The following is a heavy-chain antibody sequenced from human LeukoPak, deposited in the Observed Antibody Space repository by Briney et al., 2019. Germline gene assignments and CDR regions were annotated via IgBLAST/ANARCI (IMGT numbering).Heavy chain of an antibody. CDR2: ISSTYEV. Sequence: PGMSLRLSCVASGFTFSNYGMHWVRQAPGKGLEWVAYISSTYEVHYAASVKGRFTISRDNAKNSLYLQMNSLTAEDTAVYYCARDHDWGFDYWGRGTLVTVSS. D-gene: IGHD3-9*01. CDR1: GFTFSNYG. CDR3: ARDHDWGFDY. V-gene: IGHV3-21*05. J-gene: IGHJ4*02.